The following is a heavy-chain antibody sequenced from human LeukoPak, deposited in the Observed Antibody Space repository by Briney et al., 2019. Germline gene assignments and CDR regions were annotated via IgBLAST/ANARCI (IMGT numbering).Heavy chain of an antibody. CDR1: GGSISSSSYY. D-gene: IGHD3-10*01. Sequence: SETLSLTCTVSGGSISSSSYYWGWIRQPPGKGLEWIGSIYYSGSTYYNPSLKSRVTISVDTSKNQFSLKLSSVTAADTAVYYCARLKRVTMVRGVIMFFDYWGQGTLVTVSS. V-gene: IGHV4-39*07. CDR2: IYYSGST. J-gene: IGHJ4*02. CDR3: ARLKRVTMVRGVIMFFDY.